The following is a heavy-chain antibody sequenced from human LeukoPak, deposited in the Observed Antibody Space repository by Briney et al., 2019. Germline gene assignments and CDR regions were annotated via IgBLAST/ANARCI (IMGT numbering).Heavy chain of an antibody. V-gene: IGHV1-18*01. Sequence: GASVKVSCKASGYTFTSYGISWVRQAPGQGLEWRGWISAYNGNTNYAQKLQGRVTMTTDTSTSTAYMELRSLRSDDTAVYYCARGTKGYCSSTSCDYMDVWGKGTTVTVSS. CDR3: ARGTKGYCSSTSCDYMDV. CDR2: ISAYNGNT. J-gene: IGHJ6*03. D-gene: IGHD2-2*01. CDR1: GYTFTSYG.